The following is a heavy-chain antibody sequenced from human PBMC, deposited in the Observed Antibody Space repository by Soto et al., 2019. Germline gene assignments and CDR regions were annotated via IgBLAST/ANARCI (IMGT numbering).Heavy chain of an antibody. Sequence: AETLSLTCAVYGGSFSGYYWSWIRQPPGKGLEWIGEINHSGSTNYNPSLKSRVTISVDTSKNQFSLQLNSVTPEDTAVYYCARVPNPFRLKIGYEDAYDFWGQGTMVTVSS. CDR2: INHSGST. J-gene: IGHJ3*01. V-gene: IGHV4-34*01. D-gene: IGHD5-12*01. CDR1: GGSFSGYY. CDR3: ARVPNPFRLKIGYEDAYDF.